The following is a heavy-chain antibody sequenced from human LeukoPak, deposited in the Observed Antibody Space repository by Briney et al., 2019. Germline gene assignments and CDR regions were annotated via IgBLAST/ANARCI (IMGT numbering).Heavy chain of an antibody. D-gene: IGHD1-26*01. Sequence: PEGSLRLPCAASGLTFNSYGILWVRQAPGKGLEWVAFIRYDGSKSYFADSVKGRFALSRVNSKNTLYLQMSSLRPEDTAVYFWAKDGGSGCYFAFGIWAQGPMVTVSS. CDR2: IRYDGSKS. CDR3: AKDGGSGCYFAFGI. J-gene: IGHJ3*02. V-gene: IGHV3-30*02. CDR1: GLTFNSYG.